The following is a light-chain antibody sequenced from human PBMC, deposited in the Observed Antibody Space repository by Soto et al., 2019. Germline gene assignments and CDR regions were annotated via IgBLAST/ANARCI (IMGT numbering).Light chain of an antibody. CDR2: GNN. J-gene: IGLJ1*01. CDR1: SSNIGAGYE. Sequence: QSVLTQPPSVSGAPGPRVTISCTGSSSNIGAGYEVHWYQQLPGTAPKLLIYGNNNRPSGVPDRFSGSKSGTSASLAITGLQAEDEADYYCQSYDSSLSALYVFGTGTRSPS. V-gene: IGLV1-40*01. CDR3: QSYDSSLSALYV.